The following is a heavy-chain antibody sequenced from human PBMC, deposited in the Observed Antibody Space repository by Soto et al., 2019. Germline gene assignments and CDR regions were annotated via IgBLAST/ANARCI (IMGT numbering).Heavy chain of an antibody. V-gene: IGHV4-4*07. Sequence: PSETLSLTXIVSGGSISPYFWSWIRQPAGKGLEWIGRIYASGSTNYNPSLKSRVTMSVDTSKNQFSLKLSSVTAADTAVYYCARDVVYSSDYYYRDYWGQGTLVTVSS. CDR2: IYASGST. CDR1: GGSISPYF. J-gene: IGHJ4*02. D-gene: IGHD3-22*01. CDR3: ARDVVYSSDYYYRDY.